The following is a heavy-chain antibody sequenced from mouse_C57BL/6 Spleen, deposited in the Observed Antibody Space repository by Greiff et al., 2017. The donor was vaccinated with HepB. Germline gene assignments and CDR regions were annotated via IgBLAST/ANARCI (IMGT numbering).Heavy chain of an antibody. J-gene: IGHJ4*01. V-gene: IGHV1-4*01. CDR2: INPSSGYT. CDR3: ARSLLRGYYAMDY. CDR1: GYTFTSYT. D-gene: IGHD1-1*01. Sequence: QVQLKESGAELARPGASVKMSCKASGYTFTSYTMHWVKQRPGQGLEWIGYINPSSGYTKYNQKFKDKATLTADKSSSTAYMQLSSLTSEDSAVYYCARSLLRGYYAMDYWGQGTSVTVSS.